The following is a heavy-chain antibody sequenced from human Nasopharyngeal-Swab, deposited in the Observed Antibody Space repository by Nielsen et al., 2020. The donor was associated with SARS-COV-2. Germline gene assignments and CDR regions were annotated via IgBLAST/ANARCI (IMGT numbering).Heavy chain of an antibody. J-gene: IGHJ6*03. Sequence: GESLKISCAASGFTFRKYAMQWVRQAPGKGLEWVATVWFDGSNEYYADSVKGRFTISRDNSKSTVDLQMNSLRAEDTAVYYCATDALDYNKGYYYYYMDVWGKGTTVTVSS. D-gene: IGHD4-11*01. CDR2: VWFDGSNE. CDR3: ATDALDYNKGYYYYYMDV. V-gene: IGHV3-30*02. CDR1: GFTFRKYA.